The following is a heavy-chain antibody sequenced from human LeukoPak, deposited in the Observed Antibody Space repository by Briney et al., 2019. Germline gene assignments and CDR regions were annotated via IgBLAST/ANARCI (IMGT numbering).Heavy chain of an antibody. V-gene: IGHV1-2*02. D-gene: IGHD3-22*01. CDR1: GYIFTGYY. Sequence: ASVKVSCKASGYIFTGYYMYWVRQAPGQGLEWMGWINPNSGGTNYAQKFQGRVTMTRNTSISTAYMELSSLRSEDTAVYYCARVGSGLEFDPWGQGTLVTVSS. J-gene: IGHJ5*02. CDR3: ARVGSGLEFDP. CDR2: INPNSGGT.